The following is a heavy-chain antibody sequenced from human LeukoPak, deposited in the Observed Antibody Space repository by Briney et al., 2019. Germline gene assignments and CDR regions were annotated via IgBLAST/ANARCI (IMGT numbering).Heavy chain of an antibody. D-gene: IGHD5-18*01. CDR2: INHSGST. J-gene: IGHJ6*04. Sequence: PSETLSLTCAVYGGSFSGYYWSWIRQPPGKGLEWIGEINHSGSTNYDPSLKSRVTISVDTPKNQFSLKLSSVTAADTAVYYCASPRGGRRGYSYGYHYYGMDVWGKGTTVTVSS. V-gene: IGHV4-34*01. CDR3: ASPRGGRRGYSYGYHYYGMDV. CDR1: GGSFSGYY.